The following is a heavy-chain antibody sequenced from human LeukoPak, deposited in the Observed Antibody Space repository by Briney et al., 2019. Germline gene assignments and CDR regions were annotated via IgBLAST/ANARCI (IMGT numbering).Heavy chain of an antibody. CDR3: ARDGYCSGGSCYGMDV. CDR2: INSDESST. J-gene: IGHJ6*02. CDR1: GFTFNRYR. V-gene: IGHV3-74*03. D-gene: IGHD2-15*01. Sequence: GGSLRLSCAASGFTFNRYRMHWVRQVPGRGLVWVSRINSDESSTTYADSVKGRFTISRDNAKNTLYLQMNSLRAEDTAVYYCARDGYCSGGSCYGMDVWGQGTTVTVSS.